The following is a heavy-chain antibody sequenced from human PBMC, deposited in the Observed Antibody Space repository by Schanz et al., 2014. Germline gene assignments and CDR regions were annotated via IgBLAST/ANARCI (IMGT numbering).Heavy chain of an antibody. D-gene: IGHD5-18*01. CDR1: GLIFSNYA. CDR2: ISGGGGTT. J-gene: IGHJ4*02. V-gene: IGHV3-23*01. CDR3: AKDAENTAMITDYFDY. Sequence: EVQLLESGGGLVQPGGSLKLSCAASGLIFSNYAMCWVRQAPGKGLEWVSAISGGGGTTYYTDSVKGRFTISRDNSKNTLYLQMNSLRAEDTAVYYCAKDAENTAMITDYFDYWGQGTLVTVSS.